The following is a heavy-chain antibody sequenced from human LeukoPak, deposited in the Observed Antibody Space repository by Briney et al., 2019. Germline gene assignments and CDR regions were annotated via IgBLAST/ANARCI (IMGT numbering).Heavy chain of an antibody. Sequence: SVTLSLTCAVYGGSFSGYYWSWIRQPPGKGLEWIGEINHSGSTNYNPSLKSRVTISVDTSKNQFSLKLSSVTAADTAVYYCARDVHDSSGYYYYYYGMDVWGQGTTVTVSS. D-gene: IGHD3-22*01. CDR3: ARDVHDSSGYYYYYYGMDV. CDR1: GGSFSGYY. V-gene: IGHV4-34*01. J-gene: IGHJ6*02. CDR2: INHSGST.